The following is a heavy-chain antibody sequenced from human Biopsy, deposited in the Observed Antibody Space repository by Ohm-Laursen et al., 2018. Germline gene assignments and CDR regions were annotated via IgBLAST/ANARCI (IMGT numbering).Heavy chain of an antibody. CDR2: ISSGGSTI. CDR3: GRSYGIMAAPVHL. D-gene: IGHD3-16*01. V-gene: IGHV3-11*01. CDR1: GFTFSDYQ. Sequence: SLRLSCTAPGFTFSDYQMSWIRQTPGKGLEWVSHISSGGSTIFHADSVKGRFTISRDDAKGSLYLQMTNLRAEDTAVYYCGRSYGIMAAPVHLWGQGTLVTASS. J-gene: IGHJ4*01.